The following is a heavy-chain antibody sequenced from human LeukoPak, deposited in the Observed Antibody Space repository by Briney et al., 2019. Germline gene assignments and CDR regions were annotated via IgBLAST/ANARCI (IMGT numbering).Heavy chain of an antibody. V-gene: IGHV3-53*01. D-gene: IGHD3-3*01. J-gene: IGHJ4*02. CDR1: GFTVSSNY. CDR3: ARVKAYDFWSGYFDY. CDR2: IYSGGGT. Sequence: PGGSLRLSCAASGFTVSSNYMSWVRQAPGKGLEWVSVIYSGGGTYYADSVKGRFTISRDNSKNTLYLQMNSLRAEDTAVYYCARVKAYDFWSGYFDYWGQGTLVTVSS.